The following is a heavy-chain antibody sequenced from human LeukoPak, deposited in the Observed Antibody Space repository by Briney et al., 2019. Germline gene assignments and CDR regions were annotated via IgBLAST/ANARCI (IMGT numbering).Heavy chain of an antibody. CDR1: GFTFSTYW. V-gene: IGHV3-74*01. Sequence: GGSLRLSCAASGFTFSTYWMHWVRQAPGKGLVWVSGTNSDGSGTSYADSVKGRFTISRDNAKNTLSLQVNSLRAEDTAVYFCARGRYYGMDVWGQGTTVTVSS. J-gene: IGHJ6*02. CDR2: TNSDGSGT. CDR3: ARGRYYGMDV.